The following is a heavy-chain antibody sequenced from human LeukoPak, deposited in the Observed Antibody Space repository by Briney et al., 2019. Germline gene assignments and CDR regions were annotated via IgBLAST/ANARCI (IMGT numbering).Heavy chain of an antibody. CDR1: GGSISSGGYY. CDR2: IYYSGST. J-gene: IGHJ5*02. CDR3: ARAHVVATICWFDP. V-gene: IGHV4-31*03. D-gene: IGHD5-12*01. Sequence: KPSETLSLTCTVSGGSISSGGYYWSWIRQHPGKGLEWIGYIYYSGSTYYNPSLKSRVTISVDTSKNQFSLKLSPVTAADTAVYYCARAHVVATICWFDPWGQGTLVTVSS.